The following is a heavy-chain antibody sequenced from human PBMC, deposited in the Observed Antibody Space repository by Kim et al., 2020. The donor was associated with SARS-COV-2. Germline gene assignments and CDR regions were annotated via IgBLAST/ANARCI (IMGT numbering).Heavy chain of an antibody. CDR1: GGSFSGYY. J-gene: IGHJ5*02. CDR2: INHSGST. Sequence: SETLSITCAVYGGSFSGYYWSWIRQPPGKGLEWIGEINHSGSTNYNPSLKSRVTISVYTSKNQFSLKLSSVTAADTAVYYCARGAWGMAWFDPWGQGTLVTVSS. V-gene: IGHV4-34*01. D-gene: IGHD7-27*01. CDR3: ARGAWGMAWFDP.